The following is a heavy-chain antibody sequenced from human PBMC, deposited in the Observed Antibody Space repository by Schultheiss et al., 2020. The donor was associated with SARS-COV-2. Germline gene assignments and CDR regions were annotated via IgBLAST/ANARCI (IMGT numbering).Heavy chain of an antibody. J-gene: IGHJ6*03. Sequence: GGSLRLSCAASGFTFSNAWMNWVRQAPGKGLEWVAVIWYDGSNRKYGDSVKGRFTISRDNAKNSLYLQMDRLTAEDTAVYYCARAATIFGVVIPPYYYYYYMDVWGKGTTVTVSS. V-gene: IGHV3-33*08. D-gene: IGHD3-3*01. CDR3: ARAATIFGVVIPPYYYYYYMDV. CDR1: GFTFSNAW. CDR2: IWYDGSNR.